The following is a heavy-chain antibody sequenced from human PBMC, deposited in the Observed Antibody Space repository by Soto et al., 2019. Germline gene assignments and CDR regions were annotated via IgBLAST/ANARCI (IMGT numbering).Heavy chain of an antibody. CDR1: GGSISNRSYC. CDR2: IYYSGST. D-gene: IGHD3-22*01. J-gene: IGHJ4*02. V-gene: IGHV4-39*01. Sequence: PSETLSLTCTVSGGSISNRSYCWGWIRQPPGKGLEWIGSIYYSGSTYYNPSLKSRVTISVDTSKNQFSLKLSSVTAADTAVYYCARAASGSGYYYFDYWGQGTLVTGSS. CDR3: ARAASGSGYYYFDY.